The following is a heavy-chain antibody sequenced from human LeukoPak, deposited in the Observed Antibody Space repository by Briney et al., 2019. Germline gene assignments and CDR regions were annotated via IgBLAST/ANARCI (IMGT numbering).Heavy chain of an antibody. V-gene: IGHV3-30-3*01. Sequence: GGSLRLSCAASGFTFSSYAMHWVRQAPGKGLEWVAVISYDGSNKYYADSVKGRFTISRDNAKNTLYLQMNSLRAEDTAVYYCARGGTVLRYFDWFPGMDVWGKGTTVTVSS. J-gene: IGHJ6*03. CDR3: ARGGTVLRYFDWFPGMDV. D-gene: IGHD3-9*01. CDR2: ISYDGSNK. CDR1: GFTFSSYA.